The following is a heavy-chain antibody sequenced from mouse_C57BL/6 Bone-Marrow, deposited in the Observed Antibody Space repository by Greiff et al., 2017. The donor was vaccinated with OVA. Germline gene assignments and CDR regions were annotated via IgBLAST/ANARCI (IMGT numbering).Heavy chain of an antibody. V-gene: IGHV5-17*01. Sequence: EVKVVESGGGLVKPGGSLKLSCAASGFTFSDYGMHWVRQAPEKGLEWVAYISSGSSTLYYADTVKGRFTISRDNAKHTLFLQMTSLMSEDTAMYYCARTLDGYYYFDYWGQGTTLTVSS. J-gene: IGHJ2*01. CDR1: GFTFSDYG. D-gene: IGHD2-3*01. CDR3: ARTLDGYYYFDY. CDR2: ISSGSSTL.